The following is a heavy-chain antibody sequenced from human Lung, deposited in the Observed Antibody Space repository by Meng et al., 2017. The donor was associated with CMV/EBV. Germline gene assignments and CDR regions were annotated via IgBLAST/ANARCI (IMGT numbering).Heavy chain of an antibody. D-gene: IGHD4-11*01. J-gene: IGHJ4*01. V-gene: IGHV3-20*04. Sequence: GESXKISCAASGFTFDDYVMSWVRQAPGKGLEWVSGINWNGGSTGYADSVKGRFTISRDNAKNSLYLQMNSLRAEDTALYYCARGLMDYSNYGLPQLPMTQTVDDWXHGTLVTVSS. CDR1: GFTFDDYV. CDR3: ARGLMDYSNYGLPQLPMTQTVDD. CDR2: INWNGGST.